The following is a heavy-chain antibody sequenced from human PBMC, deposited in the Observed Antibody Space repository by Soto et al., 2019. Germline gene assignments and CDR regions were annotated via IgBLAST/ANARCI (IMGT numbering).Heavy chain of an antibody. CDR1: GYTFTGYY. D-gene: IGHD4-17*01. J-gene: IGHJ6*02. CDR2: INPNSGGT. V-gene: IGHV1-2*04. CDR3: ARDYVGGDYFIAVGYGMDV. Sequence: QVQLVQSGAEVKKPGASVKVSCKASGYTFTGYYMHWVRQAPGQGLEWMGWINPNSGGTNYAQKFKGWVTMPRDTSISTAYMELRRLRSDDTAVYYCARDYVGGDYFIAVGYGMDVWGQGTTVTVSS.